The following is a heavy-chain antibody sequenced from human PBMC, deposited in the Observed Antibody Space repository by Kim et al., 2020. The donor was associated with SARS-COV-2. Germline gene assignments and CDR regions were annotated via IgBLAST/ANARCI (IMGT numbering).Heavy chain of an antibody. J-gene: IGHJ6*01. CDR2: ISWNSGSI. CDR1: GFTFDDYA. D-gene: IGHD3-10*01. Sequence: GGSLRLSCAASGFTFDDYAMHWVRQAPGKGLEWVSGISWNSGSIGYADSVKGRFTISRDNAKNSLYLQMNSLRAEDTALYYCAKDSAMWFGESSTYYYYG. V-gene: IGHV3-9*01. CDR3: AKDSAMWFGESSTYYYYG.